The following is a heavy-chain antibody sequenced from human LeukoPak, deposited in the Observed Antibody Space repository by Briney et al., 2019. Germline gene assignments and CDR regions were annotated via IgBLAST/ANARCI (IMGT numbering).Heavy chain of an antibody. J-gene: IGHJ4*02. CDR1: GFTFSSYA. CDR2: ISGSGGST. V-gene: IGHV3-23*01. Sequence: GGSLRLSCAASGFTFSSYAMSWVRQAPGKGLEWVSAISGSGGSTYYADSVKGRFTISRDNSRNTLYLQMNSLKPEDTAVYHCASSNEFYYDTSTYVDYWGQGTLVTVSS. D-gene: IGHD3-22*01. CDR3: ASSNEFYYDTSTYVDY.